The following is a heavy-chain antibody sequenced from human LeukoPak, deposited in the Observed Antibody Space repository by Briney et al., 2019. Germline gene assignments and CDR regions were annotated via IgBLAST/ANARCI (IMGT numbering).Heavy chain of an antibody. V-gene: IGHV3-30*04. CDR2: ISYDGSNK. CDR3: ARQIIVGGVKTFDY. CDR1: GFTFSSYS. Sequence: GGSLRLSCAASGFTFSSYSMHWVRQAPGKGLEWVAVISYDGSNKYYADSVKGRFTISRDNSKNTLYLQMNSLRAEDTAVYYCARQIIVGGVKTFDYWGQGNLVTVSS. D-gene: IGHD1-26*01. J-gene: IGHJ4*02.